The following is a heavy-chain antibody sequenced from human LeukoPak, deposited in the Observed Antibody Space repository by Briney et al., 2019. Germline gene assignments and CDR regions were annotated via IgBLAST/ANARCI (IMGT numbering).Heavy chain of an antibody. Sequence: KSGGSLRLSCAASGFTFSSYSMNWVRQAPGKGLEWVSYISSSGSYIYYADSVKGRFTISRDNAKNSLYLQMNSLRAEDTAVYYCARDGKGYFDAFDIWGQGTMVTVSS. CDR3: ARDGKGYFDAFDI. V-gene: IGHV3-21*05. CDR2: ISSSGSYI. D-gene: IGHD3-22*01. CDR1: GFTFSSYS. J-gene: IGHJ3*02.